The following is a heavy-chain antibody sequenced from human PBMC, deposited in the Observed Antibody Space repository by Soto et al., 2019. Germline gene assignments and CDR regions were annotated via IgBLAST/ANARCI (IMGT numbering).Heavy chain of an antibody. CDR3: ARDRSWYFDL. V-gene: IGHV3-33*01. Sequence: QVQLVESEGGVVQPGRSLRLSCAASGFTFSNYGMHWVRQAPGKGLEWVAIIWNDGSNKYYADSVKGRFTISRDNSKNTLYLQMTSLRAEDTAVYYCARDRSWYFDLWGRGTLVTVSS. CDR1: GFTFSNYG. J-gene: IGHJ2*01. CDR2: IWNDGSNK.